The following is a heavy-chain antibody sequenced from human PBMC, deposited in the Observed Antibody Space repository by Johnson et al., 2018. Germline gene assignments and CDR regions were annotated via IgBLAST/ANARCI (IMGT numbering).Heavy chain of an antibody. D-gene: IGHD3-22*01. CDR1: GFTFSSYD. CDR3: ARYLYDRSGYPGYMDV. CDR2: IGTAGDT. Sequence: VQLVESGGGLVQXGGSLRLSCAASGFTFSSYDMHWVRQATGKGLEWVSAIGTAGDTSYPGSVKGRFTISRENAKNSLYLQMNSLGAEDTAVYYCARYLYDRSGYPGYMDVWGKGTTVTVSS. J-gene: IGHJ6*03. V-gene: IGHV3-13*01.